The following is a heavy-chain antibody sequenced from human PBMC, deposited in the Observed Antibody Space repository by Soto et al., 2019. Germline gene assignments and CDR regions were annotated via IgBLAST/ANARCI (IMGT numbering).Heavy chain of an antibody. D-gene: IGHD3-22*01. V-gene: IGHV1-18*01. Sequence: QVQLVQSGAEVKKPGASVKVSCKASGYTFTSYGISWVRQAPGQGLEWMGWISAYNGNTNYAQKLQGRVTMTTDTSTSTAYMALRSLRSDDTAVYYCARERYYSESSGYYYGRYFDLWGRGTLVTVSS. J-gene: IGHJ2*01. CDR1: GYTFTSYG. CDR3: ARERYYSESSGYYYGRYFDL. CDR2: ISAYNGNT.